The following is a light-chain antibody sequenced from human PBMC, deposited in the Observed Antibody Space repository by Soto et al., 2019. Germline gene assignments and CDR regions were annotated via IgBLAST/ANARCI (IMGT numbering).Light chain of an antibody. CDR2: TNR. Sequence: QSVLTQPPSASGTPGQRVTISCSGGNSNIGRNPVNWYQKFPGTAPKLLISTNRKRPSWVTDRFSASKSGTSAYLAISGLRSEDEADYYCAEWDDNVYVFGTGTKGTVL. CDR3: AEWDDNVYV. V-gene: IGLV1-44*01. CDR1: NSNIGRNP. J-gene: IGLJ1*01.